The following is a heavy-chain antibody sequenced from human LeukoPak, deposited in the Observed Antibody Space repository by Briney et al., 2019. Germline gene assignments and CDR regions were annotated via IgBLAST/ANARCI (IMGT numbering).Heavy chain of an antibody. D-gene: IGHD6-19*01. CDR3: TRGTGWYGDLKYYFDY. Sequence: SQTLSLICAISGDSVSSNSAAWNWIRQSPSRGLEWLGRTYYKSKWYNDYAVSVKSRITINPGTSKNQFSLQLNSVTPEDTAVYYCTRGTGWYGDLKYYFDYWGQGTLVTVSS. CDR2: TYYKSKWYN. J-gene: IGHJ4*02. V-gene: IGHV6-1*01. CDR1: GDSVSSNSAA.